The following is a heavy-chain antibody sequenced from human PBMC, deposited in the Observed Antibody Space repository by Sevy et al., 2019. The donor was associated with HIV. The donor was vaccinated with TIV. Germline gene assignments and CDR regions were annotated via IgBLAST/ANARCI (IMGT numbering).Heavy chain of an antibody. CDR1: GHTLTELS. J-gene: IGHJ4*02. Sequence: ASVKVSCKVSGHTLTELSMHWVRQAPGKGLEWMGGFDPEDSETIYAQKFQGRVTMTEDTSRDTAYLELSSLRSEDTAVYFCAADSSRYYYVPYWGQGTLVTVSS. D-gene: IGHD3-22*01. V-gene: IGHV1-24*01. CDR3: AADSSRYYYVPY. CDR2: FDPEDSET.